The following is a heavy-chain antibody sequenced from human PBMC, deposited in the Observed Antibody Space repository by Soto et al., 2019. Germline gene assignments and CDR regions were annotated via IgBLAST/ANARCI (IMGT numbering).Heavy chain of an antibody. Sequence: EVQLVESGGGFVQPGGSLRLSCAASGFTFSSYEMNWVRQAPGKGLEWVSYISSSGSTIYYADSVKGRFTISRDNAKNSLYLQMNSLRAEDTAVYYCARDSRPYYDSSGTFDYWGQGTLVTVSS. CDR3: ARDSRPYYDSSGTFDY. V-gene: IGHV3-48*03. CDR1: GFTFSSYE. J-gene: IGHJ4*02. CDR2: ISSSGSTI. D-gene: IGHD3-22*01.